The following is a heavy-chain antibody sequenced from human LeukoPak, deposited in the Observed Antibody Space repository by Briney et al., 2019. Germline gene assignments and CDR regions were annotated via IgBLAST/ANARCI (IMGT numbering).Heavy chain of an antibody. D-gene: IGHD2-2*01. J-gene: IGHJ4*02. Sequence: SETLSLTCTVSGGSISSYYWSWVRQPPGKGLEWIGYIYYTGSTNDNPSLKGRVTMSVDTSTNQFSLKLSSVTAADTAVYYCARAQIVVVPAAEYYFDYWGQGTLVTVSS. CDR1: GGSISSYY. V-gene: IGHV4-59*01. CDR2: IYYTGST. CDR3: ARAQIVVVPAAEYYFDY.